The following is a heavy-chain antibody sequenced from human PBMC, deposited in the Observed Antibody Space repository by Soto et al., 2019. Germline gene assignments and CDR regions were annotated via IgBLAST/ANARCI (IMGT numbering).Heavy chain of an antibody. CDR2: ISGGGGST. J-gene: IGHJ4*02. D-gene: IGHD5-12*01. Sequence: GGSLRLSCAASGFTFSSFAVSWVRQAPGKGLEWVSAISGGGGSTYYADSVKGRFTISRDNSKNTLYLQMNSLRAEDTAVYYCARHIGENLYGYWGQGTLVTVSS. CDR3: ARHIGENLYGY. CDR1: GFTFSSFA. V-gene: IGHV3-23*01.